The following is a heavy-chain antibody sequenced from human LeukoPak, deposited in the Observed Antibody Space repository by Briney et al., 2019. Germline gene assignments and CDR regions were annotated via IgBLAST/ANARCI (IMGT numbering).Heavy chain of an antibody. V-gene: IGHV3-23*01. CDR3: AKDFWSGYYPNY. CDR1: GFTFSSYA. D-gene: IGHD3-3*01. Sequence: GGSLRLSYAASGFTFSSYATSWVRQAPGKGLEWVSGSGSGGSTYYADSVKGRFTISRDNSKNTLYLQMNSLRAEDTAVYYCAKDFWSGYYPNYWGQGTLVTVSS. CDR2: SGSGGST. J-gene: IGHJ4*02.